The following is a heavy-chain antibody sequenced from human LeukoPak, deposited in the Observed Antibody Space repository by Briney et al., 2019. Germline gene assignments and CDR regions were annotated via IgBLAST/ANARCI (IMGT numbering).Heavy chain of an antibody. CDR2: IYPGDSDT. V-gene: IGHV5-51*01. Sequence: ESLKISCKGSGYSFTSYWIGWVRQMPGKGLEWMGIIYPGDSDTRYSPSFQGQVTISADKSISTAYLQWSSLKASDTAMYYCARQIYSGSSPYRAFDIWGQGTMVTVSS. D-gene: IGHD6-6*01. CDR1: GYSFTSYW. J-gene: IGHJ3*02. CDR3: ARQIYSGSSPYRAFDI.